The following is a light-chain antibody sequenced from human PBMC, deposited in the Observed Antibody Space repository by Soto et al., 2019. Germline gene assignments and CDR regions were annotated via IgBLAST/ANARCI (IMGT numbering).Light chain of an antibody. Sequence: VMTQTPLSSPVTLGQPASISFRSSQSLVHRDGNTYLRWLQQRPGQPPRLLDYMTSNRFSGVPYRFSGSGAGTDFTLKISRVEAEDVGVYYCMQLTRFPYSFRQGTKLEIK. CDR2: MTS. CDR3: MQLTRFPYS. V-gene: IGKV2-24*01. J-gene: IGKJ2*01. CDR1: QSLVHRDGNTY.